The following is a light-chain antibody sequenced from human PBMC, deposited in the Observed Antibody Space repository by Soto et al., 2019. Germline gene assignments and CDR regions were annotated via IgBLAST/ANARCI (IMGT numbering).Light chain of an antibody. Sequence: QSVLTQPPSASGTPGQRVTISCSGSNSNIGRNFVYWYQQLPGTAPKLLIYSNDQRPSGVPDRFSGSKSGTSASLAISGLRPEDEADYYCAAWDDTRSYVFGIGTQLTVL. V-gene: IGLV1-47*02. J-gene: IGLJ7*01. CDR3: AAWDDTRSYV. CDR2: SND. CDR1: NSNIGRNF.